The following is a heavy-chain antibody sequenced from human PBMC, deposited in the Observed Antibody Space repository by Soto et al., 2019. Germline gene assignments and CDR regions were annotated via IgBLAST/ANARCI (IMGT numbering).Heavy chain of an antibody. CDR3: AKRAWGYFYFDY. D-gene: IGHD1-26*01. V-gene: IGHV3-23*01. Sequence: GGSLRLSCAASGFTFSSYAMSWVRQAPGKGLEWVSVISGSGGSTYYADSVKGQFTISRDNSKNTLYLQMNSLRAEDTAVYYCAKRAWGYFYFDYWGQGTLVTVSS. CDR2: ISGSGGST. CDR1: GFTFSSYA. J-gene: IGHJ4*02.